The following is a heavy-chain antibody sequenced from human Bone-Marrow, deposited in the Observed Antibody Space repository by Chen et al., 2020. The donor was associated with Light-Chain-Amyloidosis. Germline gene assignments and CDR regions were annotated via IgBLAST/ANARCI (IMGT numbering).Heavy chain of an antibody. D-gene: IGHD3-10*01. V-gene: IGHV1-46*01. J-gene: IGHJ3*01. CDR2: VFPSDGST. CDR3: VRDINAFDV. CDR1: GYIFTTFY. Sequence: QVQLVQSGAEVKKPGASVKVSCKASGYIFTTFYMHWVRQAPGQGLEWMGMVFPSDGSTSYAQEFQDRVTMTSDTSTRTIYMDLSSLRSDDTAMYYCVRDINAFDVWGHGTMVTVSS.